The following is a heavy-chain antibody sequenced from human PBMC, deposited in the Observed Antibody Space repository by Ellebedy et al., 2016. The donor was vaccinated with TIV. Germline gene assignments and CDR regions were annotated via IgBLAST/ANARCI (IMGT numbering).Heavy chain of an antibody. V-gene: IGHV4-31*03. D-gene: IGHD3-10*01. CDR2: IYYSGST. CDR3: ARQQSGELLYKSDY. Sequence: SETLSLXXTVSGGSVSSGSYYWSWIRQHPGKGLEWIGYIYYSGSTYYNPSLKSRVTISVDTSKNQFSLKLSSVTAADTAVYYCARQQSGELLYKSDYWGQGTLVTVSS. CDR1: GGSVSSGSYY. J-gene: IGHJ4*02.